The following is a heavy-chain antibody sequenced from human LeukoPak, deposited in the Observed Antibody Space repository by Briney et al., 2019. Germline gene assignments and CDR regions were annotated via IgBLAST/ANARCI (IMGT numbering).Heavy chain of an antibody. V-gene: IGHV4-30-2*01. CDR1: GGSISSGGYY. CDR3: ARLDSSGYYMDV. J-gene: IGHJ6*03. CDR2: IYHSGST. Sequence: SETLSLTCTVSGGSISSGGYYWSWIRQPPGKGLEWIGYIYHSGSTYYNPSLKSRVTISVDRSKNQFSLKLSSVTAADTAVYYCARLDSSGYYMDVWGKGTTVTVSS. D-gene: IGHD6-6*01.